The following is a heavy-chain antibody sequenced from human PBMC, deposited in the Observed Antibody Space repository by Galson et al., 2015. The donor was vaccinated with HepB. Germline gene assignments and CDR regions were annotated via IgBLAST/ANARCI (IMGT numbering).Heavy chain of an antibody. CDR1: GFTFSSYS. D-gene: IGHD6-19*01. CDR2: ISSSSSYI. CDR3: ARGVSGWYLSYYYYYMDV. J-gene: IGHJ6*03. V-gene: IGHV3-21*01. Sequence: SLRLSCAASGFTFSSYSMNWVRQAPGKGLEWVSSISSSSSYIYYADSVKGRFTISRDNAKNSLYLQMNSLRAEDTAVYYCARGVSGWYLSYYYYYMDVWGKGTTVTVSS.